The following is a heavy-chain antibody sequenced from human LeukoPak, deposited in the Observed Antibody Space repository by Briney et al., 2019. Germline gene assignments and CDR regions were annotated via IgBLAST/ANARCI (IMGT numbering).Heavy chain of an antibody. Sequence: GGSLRLSCAASGFTFSSYSMTWVRQAPGKGLEWVSYISSSSSTIYYADSVRGRFTISRDNAKNSLYLQMNSLRAEDTAVYYCAKSSGYYYGKIDYWGQGTLVTVSS. CDR3: AKSSGYYYGKIDY. CDR2: ISSSSSTI. CDR1: GFTFSSYS. D-gene: IGHD3-22*01. V-gene: IGHV3-48*01. J-gene: IGHJ4*02.